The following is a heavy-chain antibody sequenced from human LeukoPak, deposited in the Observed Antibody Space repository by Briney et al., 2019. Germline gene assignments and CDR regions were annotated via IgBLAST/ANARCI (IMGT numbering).Heavy chain of an antibody. J-gene: IGHJ3*02. CDR3: ARRVPRGAFDI. Sequence: PSETLSLTCAVYGGSFSGYYWSWIRQPPGKGLEWIGEINHSGSTNYNPSLKSRVTISVDTSKNQFSLKLSSVTAADTAVYYCARRVPRGAFDIWGQGTMVTVSS. CDR2: INHSGST. CDR1: GGSFSGYY. V-gene: IGHV4-34*01.